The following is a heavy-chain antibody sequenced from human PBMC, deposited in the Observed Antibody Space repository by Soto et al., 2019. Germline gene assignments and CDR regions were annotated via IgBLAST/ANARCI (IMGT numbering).Heavy chain of an antibody. CDR3: APRVLRTVFGLVTTTAIYFDF. CDR1: GFSLTTSGVG. D-gene: IGHD3-3*01. Sequence: QITLNESGPTQVKPRQTLTLTCTFSGFSLTTSGVGVGWIRQSPGKAPEWLALIYWDDDKRYSPSLKSRLTITKDTSKTQLVLTMADLDPADTATYYCAPRVLRTVFGLVTTTAIYFDFWGQGTPVAVSS. CDR2: IYWDDDK. J-gene: IGHJ4*02. V-gene: IGHV2-5*02.